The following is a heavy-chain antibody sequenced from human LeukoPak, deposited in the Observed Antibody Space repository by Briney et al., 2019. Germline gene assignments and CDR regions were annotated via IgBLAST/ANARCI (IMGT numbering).Heavy chain of an antibody. CDR1: GFTVSSTY. CDR2: ISGNGGST. V-gene: IGHV3-64D*09. J-gene: IGHJ4*02. Sequence: GGSLRLSCAASGFTVSSTYMSWVRQAPGKGLEYVSGISGNGGSTNYEDSVRGRFTISRDNSKNTLYLQMNSLRPEDTAVYYCVRGHSSSSNYFDYWGQGSLVTVSS. CDR3: VRGHSSSSNYFDY. D-gene: IGHD6-6*01.